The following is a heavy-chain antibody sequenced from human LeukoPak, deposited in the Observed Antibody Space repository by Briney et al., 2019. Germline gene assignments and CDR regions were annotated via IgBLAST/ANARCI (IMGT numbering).Heavy chain of an antibody. J-gene: IGHJ4*02. CDR2: TSKDGSDT. CDR1: GFTFSDYW. D-gene: IGHD6-25*01. V-gene: IGHV3-74*01. CDR3: ARGGYSGSYYRFS. Sequence: GGSLRLSCAASGFTFSDYWMHWVRQGPGKGPEWLSRTSKDGSDTFYADAAKGRFTASRDNAKNTAYLQVTNVRPDDTAVYYCARGGYSGSYYRFSWGQGTVVTVAS.